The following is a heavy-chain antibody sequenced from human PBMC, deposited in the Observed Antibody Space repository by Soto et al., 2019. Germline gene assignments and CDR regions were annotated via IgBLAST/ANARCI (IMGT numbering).Heavy chain of an antibody. CDR1: GYTFTSYD. CDR3: ARGVYGGGRVADY. CDR2: MNPISGNT. Sequence: QVQLVQSGAEVKKPAASVRVSCKASGYTFTSYDINWVRQAAGQGLEWMGWMNPISGNTGYAEKFQGRVTMTRDTSISTAYMELSSLRTEDTGVYYCARGVYGGGRVADYWGQGTRVTVSS. J-gene: IGHJ4*02. V-gene: IGHV1-8*01. D-gene: IGHD4-17*01.